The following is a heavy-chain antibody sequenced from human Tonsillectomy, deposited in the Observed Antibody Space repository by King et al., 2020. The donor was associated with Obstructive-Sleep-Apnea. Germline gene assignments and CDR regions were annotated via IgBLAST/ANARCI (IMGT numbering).Heavy chain of an antibody. V-gene: IGHV3-23*04. CDR2: VSGSSGNT. D-gene: IGHD6-19*01. CDR3: GKHKARAGTLDY. J-gene: IGHJ4*02. CDR1: GFTFSSYS. Sequence: VQLVESGGGLVQPGGSLRLSCVSSGFTFSSYSMDWVRQAPGKGLEWVSVVSGSSGNTYYADSVKGRFTISRDNSKDTVYLQMNSLRAEDAAVYSCGKHKARAGTLDYWGQGTLVTVSS.